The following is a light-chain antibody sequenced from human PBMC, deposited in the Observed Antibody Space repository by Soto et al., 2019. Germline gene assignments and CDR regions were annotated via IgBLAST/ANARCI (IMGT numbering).Light chain of an antibody. V-gene: IGKV1-5*03. CDR2: KAS. CDR1: QNINSW. J-gene: IGKJ4*01. Sequence: DIQMTQSPSTLSASVGDRVTITCRASQNINSWLAWYQQKPGKAPKLLIYKASNLESGVPSRSSGSGSGTDFTLTISSLQPDDFATYHCQQYESFFPLTFGGGTKVDIK. CDR3: QQYESFFPLT.